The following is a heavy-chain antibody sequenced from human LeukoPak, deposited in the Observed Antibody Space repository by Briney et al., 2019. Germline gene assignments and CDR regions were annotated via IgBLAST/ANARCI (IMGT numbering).Heavy chain of an antibody. CDR1: GYTFTGYY. CDR3: ARDVELELRSLYYYYMDV. Sequence: GAXVKVSCKASGYTFTGYYMHWVRQAPGQGLEWMGWINPNSGGTNYAQKFQGRVTMTRDTSISTAYMELSRLRSDDTAVYYCARDVELELRSLYYYYMDVWGKGTTVTVSS. D-gene: IGHD1-7*01. CDR2: INPNSGGT. V-gene: IGHV1-2*02. J-gene: IGHJ6*03.